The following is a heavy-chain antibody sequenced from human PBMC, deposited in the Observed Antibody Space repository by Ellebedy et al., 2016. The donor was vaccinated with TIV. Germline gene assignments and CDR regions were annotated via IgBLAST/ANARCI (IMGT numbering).Heavy chain of an antibody. CDR3: ARNEPVASGSFLGY. J-gene: IGHJ4*02. CDR1: GFTFSTYS. Sequence: PGGSLRLSCAASGFTFSTYSMTWVRQAPGKGLEWVSAITGSGVYTFYADSVKVRFTMSRDNSKNTLFLQMNSLRAEDTAVDFCARNEPVASGSFLGYWGQGTLVTVSS. D-gene: IGHD3-3*01. V-gene: IGHV3-23*01. CDR2: ITGSGVYT.